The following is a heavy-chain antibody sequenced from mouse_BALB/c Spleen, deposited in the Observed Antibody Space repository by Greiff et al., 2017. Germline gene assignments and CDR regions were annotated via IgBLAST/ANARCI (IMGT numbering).Heavy chain of an antibody. CDR3: ARRDYGNYLYAMDY. Sequence: EVKLVESGGGLVQPGGSRKLSCAASGFTFSSFGMHWVRQAPEKGLEWVAYISSGSSTIYYADTVKGRFTISRDNPKNTLFLQMTSLRSEDTAMYYCARRDYGNYLYAMDYWGQGTSVTVSS. CDR2: ISSGSSTI. D-gene: IGHD2-1*01. J-gene: IGHJ4*01. V-gene: IGHV5-17*02. CDR1: GFTFSSFG.